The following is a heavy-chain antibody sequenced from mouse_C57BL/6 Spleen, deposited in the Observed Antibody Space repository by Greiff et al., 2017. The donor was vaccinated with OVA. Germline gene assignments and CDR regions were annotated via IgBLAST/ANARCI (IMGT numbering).Heavy chain of an antibody. Sequence: QVQLQQPGAELVKPGASVKLSCKASGYTFTSYWMQWVKQRPGQGLEWIGEIDPSDSYTNYNQKFKGKATLTVDTSSSTAYMQLSSLTSEDSAVYYCARSGYGSSPGYFDYWGQGTTLTVSS. CDR3: ARSGYGSSPGYFDY. V-gene: IGHV1-50*01. CDR2: IDPSDSYT. D-gene: IGHD1-1*01. CDR1: GYTFTSYW. J-gene: IGHJ2*01.